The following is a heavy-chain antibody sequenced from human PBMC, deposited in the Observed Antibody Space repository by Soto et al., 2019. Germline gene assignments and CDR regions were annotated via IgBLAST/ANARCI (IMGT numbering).Heavy chain of an antibody. D-gene: IGHD3-16*01. J-gene: IGHJ4*02. V-gene: IGHV3-30*18. CDR3: AKEGGTLRTSASYGFDY. Sequence: QVQLVESGGGVVQPGGSLRLSCAASGFSFSSYGIHWLRQAPGTGLERVADVSNEGSIQYYADSVKGRFTISRDNSENAVFLQMTTLRSEYTAVYYSAKEGGTLRTSASYGFDYWGQGSRVTVSS. CDR2: VSNEGSIQ. CDR1: GFSFSSYG.